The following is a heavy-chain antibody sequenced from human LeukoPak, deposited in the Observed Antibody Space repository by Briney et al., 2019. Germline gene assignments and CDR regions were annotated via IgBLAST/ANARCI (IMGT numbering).Heavy chain of an antibody. CDR1: GFTFSSYA. Sequence: GGSLRLSCAASGFTFSSYAMSWVRQAPGKGLEWVSAISGSGDSTYYADSVKGRFTISRDNSKNTLYLQMNSLRAEDTAVYYCAKGGYSYGQSEFDYWGQGTLVTVSS. D-gene: IGHD5-18*01. CDR2: ISGSGDST. V-gene: IGHV3-23*01. CDR3: AKGGYSYGQSEFDY. J-gene: IGHJ4*02.